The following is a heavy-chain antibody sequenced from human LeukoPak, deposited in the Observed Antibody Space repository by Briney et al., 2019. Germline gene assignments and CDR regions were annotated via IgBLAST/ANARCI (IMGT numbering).Heavy chain of an antibody. J-gene: IGHJ6*03. CDR2: ISSSSSII. V-gene: IGHV3-48*04. CDR1: GFTFSSYS. D-gene: IGHD6-13*01. Sequence: PGGSLRLSCAVSGFTFSSYSMNWIRQAPGKGLEWVSYISSSSSIIYYADSVKGRFTISRDNAKNSLYLQMNSLRAEDTAVYYCARDQEVRYSSSWYYYYHMDVWGKGTTVTVSS. CDR3: ARDQEVRYSSSWYYYYHMDV.